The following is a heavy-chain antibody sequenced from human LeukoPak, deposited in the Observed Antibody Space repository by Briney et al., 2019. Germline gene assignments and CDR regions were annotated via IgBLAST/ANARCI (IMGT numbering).Heavy chain of an antibody. V-gene: IGHV3-23*01. Sequence: GGSLRLSCAASGFTFSDYYMSWIRQAPGKGLEWVSAISGSGGSTYYADSVKGRFTISRDNSKNTLYLQMNSLRAEDTAVYYCAKDHTGGNYWGQGTLVTVSS. J-gene: IGHJ4*02. D-gene: IGHD1-26*01. CDR1: GFTFSDYY. CDR3: AKDHTGGNY. CDR2: ISGSGGST.